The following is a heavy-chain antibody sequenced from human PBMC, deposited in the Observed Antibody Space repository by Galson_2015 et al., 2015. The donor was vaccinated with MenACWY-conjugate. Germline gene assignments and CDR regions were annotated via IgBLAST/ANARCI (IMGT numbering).Heavy chain of an antibody. J-gene: IGHJ6*03. CDR3: AKDVYMDV. Sequence: MHWVRQAPGTGLEWVAIISDSGAATHYIDSVKGRFTISRDNSKNTLYLQMSRLRTEDTALYYCAKDVYMDVWGKGTTVSVSS. V-gene: IGHV3-23*01. CDR2: ISDSGAAT.